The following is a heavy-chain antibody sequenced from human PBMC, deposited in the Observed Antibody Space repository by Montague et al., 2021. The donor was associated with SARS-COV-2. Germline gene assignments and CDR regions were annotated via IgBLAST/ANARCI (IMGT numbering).Heavy chain of an antibody. CDR2: VNYNGDT. V-gene: IGHV4-34*01. D-gene: IGHD1-1*01. CDR1: GGSISGYY. Sequence: SETLSLTCAVYGGSISGYYWSWIRQPPGQGREWIGEVNYNGDTNYNPSLTSRVTISMYTSETKFYLKMTSVTAADTAVYYCARLESSGWFFDSWGQGTLVTVSS. J-gene: IGHJ4*02. CDR3: ARLESSGWFFDS.